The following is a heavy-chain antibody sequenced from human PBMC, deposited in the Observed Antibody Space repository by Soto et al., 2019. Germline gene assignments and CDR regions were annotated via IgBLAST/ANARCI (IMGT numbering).Heavy chain of an antibody. Sequence: ASVKVSCKASGYNFPGNYMHWVRQAPGQGLEWMALINPTTGGTSYAQKFQGRVTMTWDTSISTAYMELNRLTSDDTAIYYCARGYCRSSGCSHYFDYWGQRPLVTVSS. CDR3: ARGYCRSSGCSHYFDY. J-gene: IGHJ4*02. CDR2: INPTTGGT. V-gene: IGHV1-2*02. D-gene: IGHD6-19*01. CDR1: GYNFPGNY.